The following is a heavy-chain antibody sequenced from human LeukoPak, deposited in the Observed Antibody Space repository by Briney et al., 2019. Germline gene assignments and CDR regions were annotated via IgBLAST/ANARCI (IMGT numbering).Heavy chain of an antibody. J-gene: IGHJ4*02. Sequence: SETLSLTCTVSGGSISSSTYYWGWLRQPPGKGLEWIGSIYYSGSTYYNPSLKSRVTISVDTSKNQFSLKLSSVTAADTAVYYCARLGSSWSYYLDYWGQGTLVTVSP. CDR2: IYYSGST. CDR1: GGSISSSTYY. V-gene: IGHV4-39*01. CDR3: ARLGSSWSYYLDY. D-gene: IGHD6-13*01.